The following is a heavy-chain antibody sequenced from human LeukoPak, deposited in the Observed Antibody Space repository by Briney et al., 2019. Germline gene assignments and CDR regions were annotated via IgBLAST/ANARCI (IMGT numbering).Heavy chain of an antibody. D-gene: IGHD2-2*02. J-gene: IGHJ6*03. Sequence: MTGGSLRLSCAASGFTFSNAWMSWVRQAPGKGLEWVGRIKSKTDGGTTDYAAPVKGRFTISRDDSKNTLYLQMNSLKTEDTAVYYCTTFRVPDIVVVPAAIRSAVNYYYYYMDVWGKGTTVTVSS. CDR3: TTFRVPDIVVVPAAIRSAVNYYYYYMDV. CDR1: GFTFSNAW. V-gene: IGHV3-15*01. CDR2: IKSKTDGGTT.